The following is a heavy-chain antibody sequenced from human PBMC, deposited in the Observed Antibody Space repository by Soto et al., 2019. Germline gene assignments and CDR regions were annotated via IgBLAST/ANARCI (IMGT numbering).Heavy chain of an antibody. V-gene: IGHV4-31*03. D-gene: IGHD2-15*01. Sequence: PSETLSLTCTVSGGSISSGGYYWSWIRQHPGKGLEWIGYIYYSGRTYYNPPLKSRVTMSVDTSKNQFSLKLSSVTAADMAVYYCARYCSGGSCFDWFDSWGQGTLVTVSS. J-gene: IGHJ5*01. CDR3: ARYCSGGSCFDWFDS. CDR2: IYYSGRT. CDR1: GGSISSGGYY.